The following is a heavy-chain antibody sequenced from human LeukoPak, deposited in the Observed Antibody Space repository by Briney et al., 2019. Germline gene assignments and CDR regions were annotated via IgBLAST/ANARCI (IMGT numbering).Heavy chain of an antibody. D-gene: IGHD6-6*01. V-gene: IGHV4-61*02. J-gene: IGHJ4*02. CDR1: GASISSGSYY. CDR2: IYTSGST. CDR3: ARWPKIISSSGDY. Sequence: SETLSLTCTVSGASISSGSYYWSWIRQPAGKGLEWIGRIYTSGSTNYNPSLKSRVTISVDTSKNQFSLKLSSVTAADTAVYYCARWPKIISSSGDYRGQGTLVTVSS.